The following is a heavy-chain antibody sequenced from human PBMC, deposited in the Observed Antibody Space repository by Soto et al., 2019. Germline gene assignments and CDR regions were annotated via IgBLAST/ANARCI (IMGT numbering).Heavy chain of an antibody. D-gene: IGHD3-16*01. V-gene: IGHV3-30*18. CDR1: GFTFSSYG. CDR3: TKWNGGFDY. Sequence: QVQLVESGGGMVQPGRSLRLSCAASGFTFSSYGMHWVRQAPGKGLEWVAVISYDGSYKYYADSVKGRFTISRDNSKNTLYLQMNSLRAEDTAVYYCTKWNGGFDYWGQGTLVTVSS. J-gene: IGHJ4*02. CDR2: ISYDGSYK.